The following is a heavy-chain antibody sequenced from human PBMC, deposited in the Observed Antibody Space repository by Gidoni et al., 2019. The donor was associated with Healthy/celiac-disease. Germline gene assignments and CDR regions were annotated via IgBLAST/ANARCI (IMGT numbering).Heavy chain of an antibody. V-gene: IGHV4-31*03. J-gene: IGHJ4*02. CDR3: ARVFVDYGGNPVARFDY. CDR1: GGSISSGGYY. Sequence: QVQLQESGPGLVKPSQTLSLTCTVSGGSISSGGYYWSWIRQHPGKGLEWIGYIYYSGSTYYNPSLKSRVTISVDTSKNQFSLKLSSVTAADTAVYYCARVFVDYGGNPVARFDYWGQGTLVTVSS. D-gene: IGHD4-17*01. CDR2: IYYSGST.